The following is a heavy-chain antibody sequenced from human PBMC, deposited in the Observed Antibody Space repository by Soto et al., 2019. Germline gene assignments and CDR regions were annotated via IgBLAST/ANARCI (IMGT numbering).Heavy chain of an antibody. J-gene: IGHJ3*02. V-gene: IGHV1-2*02. D-gene: IGHD3-3*01. CDR2: INPATGAA. CDR3: ARGGGVGVAGSDAFDM. CDR1: GYPVTAYY. Sequence: QLHLVQSGAVVMKPGASVTASCSASGYPVTAYYMHWVRQAPGRGLEGMGGINPATGAAKYTQTFQGRVTMTRDTSKSTVFLQLSGLTSEDTAVFYCARGGGVGVAGSDAFDMWGQGTLVTVSS.